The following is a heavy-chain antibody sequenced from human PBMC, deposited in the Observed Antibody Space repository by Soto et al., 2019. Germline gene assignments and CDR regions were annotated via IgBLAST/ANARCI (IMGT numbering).Heavy chain of an antibody. V-gene: IGHV4-39*01. J-gene: IGHJ3*02. CDR1: GGSISSSSYY. CDR3: ASAKAATRVRGAFDI. Sequence: SETLSLTCTVSGGSISSSSYYWGWIRQPPGKGLEWIGSIYYSGSTYYNPSLKSRVTISVDTSKNQFSLKLSSVTAADTAVYYCASAKAATRVRGAFDIWGQGTMVTVSS. CDR2: IYYSGST. D-gene: IGHD6-25*01.